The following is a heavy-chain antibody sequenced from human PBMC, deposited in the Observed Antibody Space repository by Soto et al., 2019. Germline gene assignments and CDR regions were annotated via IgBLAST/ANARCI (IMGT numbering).Heavy chain of an antibody. CDR2: INAGNGNT. Sequence: QAQLVQSGAEVKKPGASVKVSCKASGYTFTTYAMHWVRQAPGQRLEWMGWINAGNGNTKYSQNFMGRVTLTRDTSATTAYMEVGRLRSEDTAVYYCARGYVTMLVANEYYYALDVWGPGTTVTVSS. CDR3: ARGYVTMLVANEYYYALDV. V-gene: IGHV1-3*01. J-gene: IGHJ6*02. CDR1: GYTFTTYA. D-gene: IGHD3-22*01.